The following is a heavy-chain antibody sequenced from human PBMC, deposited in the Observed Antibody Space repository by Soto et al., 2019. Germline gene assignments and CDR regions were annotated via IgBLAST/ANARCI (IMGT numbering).Heavy chain of an antibody. CDR1: GGSISSYY. V-gene: IGHV4-4*07. Sequence: SETLSLTCSVSGGSISSYYWSLIRQSAGKGLEWIGRVYNSGATSYNPSLKSRVTMSADTSNNQFSLKLSSVTAEDTAVYYCARDGSDSYGLDVWGQGTTVTVSS. CDR2: VYNSGAT. CDR3: ARDGSDSYGLDV. D-gene: IGHD6-25*01. J-gene: IGHJ6*02.